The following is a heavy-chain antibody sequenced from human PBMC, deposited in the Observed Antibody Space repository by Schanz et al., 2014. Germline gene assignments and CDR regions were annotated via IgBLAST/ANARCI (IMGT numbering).Heavy chain of an antibody. CDR3: AVDWACGRYYSDY. CDR2: ITYDGRNK. V-gene: IGHV3-30*09. D-gene: IGHD2-15*01. CDR1: GFTFSGYW. J-gene: IGHJ4*02. Sequence: VQLVESGGGLVQPGGYLRLSCAASGFTFSGYWLSWVRQAPGEGVVWVVAITYDGRNKYYAESVKGRFAISRDNSKDTLYLQMNSLRTEDTAVYYCAVDWACGRYYSDYWGQGTLVTVSS.